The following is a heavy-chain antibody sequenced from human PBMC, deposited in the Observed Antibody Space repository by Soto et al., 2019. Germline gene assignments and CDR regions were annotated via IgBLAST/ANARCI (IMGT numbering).Heavy chain of an antibody. CDR1: GYTFTSDG. CDR3: ARGRVRGESASGMDV. J-gene: IGHJ6*02. Sequence: ASVKVSCKAAGYTFTSDGISWVRQAPGQGLEWMGWISAYNGNTNYAQKLQGRVTMTTDTSTSTAYMELRSLRSDDTAVYYCARGRVRGESASGMDVWGQGTTVTVSS. CDR2: ISAYNGNT. V-gene: IGHV1-18*01. D-gene: IGHD3-10*01.